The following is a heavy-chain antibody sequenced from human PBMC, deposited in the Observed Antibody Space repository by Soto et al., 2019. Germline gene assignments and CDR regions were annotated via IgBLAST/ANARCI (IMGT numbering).Heavy chain of an antibody. D-gene: IGHD6-19*01. CDR1: GFTFSRYA. Sequence: EVYLLESGGGLVQPGGSLRLSCAASGFTFSRYAMSWVRQAPGKGLEWVSAISGSGVSTYYADSVKGRFTISRDNSKNTLYLQTNSLRDEDTAVYYCAKDSISSGCYFDYWGQGTLVTVSS. CDR2: ISGSGVST. V-gene: IGHV3-23*01. CDR3: AKDSISSGCYFDY. J-gene: IGHJ4*02.